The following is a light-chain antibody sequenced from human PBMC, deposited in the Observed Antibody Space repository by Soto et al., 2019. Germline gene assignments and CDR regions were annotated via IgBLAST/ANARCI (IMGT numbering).Light chain of an antibody. Sequence: EIVMTQSPATLSVSPGERATLSCRASQSVSSNLAWYQQKPGQAPRLLIYGASTRATGIPARFSGSGSGTEFTLTISSLQSEDFAVYSSPAYNNWPRPFGPGPKADIK. CDR3: PAYNNWPRP. V-gene: IGKV3-15*01. J-gene: IGKJ1*01. CDR2: GAS. CDR1: QSVSSN.